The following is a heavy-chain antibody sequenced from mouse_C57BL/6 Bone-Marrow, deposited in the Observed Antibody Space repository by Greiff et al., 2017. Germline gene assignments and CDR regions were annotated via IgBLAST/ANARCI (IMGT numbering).Heavy chain of an antibody. CDR3: ARAYYSNLRGFAD. CDR2: IYPGSGST. Sequence: QVQLQQPGAELVKPGASVKMSCKASGYTFTSYWITWVKQRPGQGLEWIGDIYPGSGSTNYNEKFKSKATLTVDTSSSTAYMQLSSLTSEDSAVYYCARAYYSNLRGFADWGQGTLVTVSA. V-gene: IGHV1-55*01. J-gene: IGHJ3*01. D-gene: IGHD2-5*01. CDR1: GYTFTSYW.